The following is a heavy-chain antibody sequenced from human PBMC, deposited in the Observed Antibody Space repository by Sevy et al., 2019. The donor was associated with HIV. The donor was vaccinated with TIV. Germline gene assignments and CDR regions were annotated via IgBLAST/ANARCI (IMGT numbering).Heavy chain of an antibody. Sequence: GGSLRLSCAASGFTFSNYWMSWVRQAPGKGLECVANINQDGSEKYYLDSVKGRFIVSRDNAKNSLYLQMNSLRVEDTAVYYCVRDGWNYWGQGTLVTVSS. V-gene: IGHV3-7*01. CDR3: VRDGWNY. D-gene: IGHD2-15*01. CDR1: GFTFSNYW. CDR2: INQDGSEK. J-gene: IGHJ4*02.